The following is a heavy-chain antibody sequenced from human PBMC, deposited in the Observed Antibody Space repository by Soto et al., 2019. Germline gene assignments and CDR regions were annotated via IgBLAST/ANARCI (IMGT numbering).Heavy chain of an antibody. CDR1: GYTFTYDF. Sequence: VEMVQSGAEVKKPGASVRVSCKASGYTFTYDFIHWVRQAPGQGLEWMGWINPNSGGTNYAQKFQGRVTMTRDTSITTVYLDLSRLRSDDTATYYCARDTKIPANAIHDGRWGQGTLVTVSS. V-gene: IGHV1-2*02. CDR2: INPNSGGT. J-gene: IGHJ4*02. D-gene: IGHD2-2*01. CDR3: ARDTKIPANAIHDGR.